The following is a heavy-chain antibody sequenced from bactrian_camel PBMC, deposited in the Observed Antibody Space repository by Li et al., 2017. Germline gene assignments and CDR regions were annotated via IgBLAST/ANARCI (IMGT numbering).Heavy chain of an antibody. V-gene: IGHV3S55*01. CDR3: AAGPDVGREKHLTADQVLSIRRNNF. CDR2: MDSDGSI. D-gene: IGHD3*01. Sequence: HVQLVESGGGSVQAGGSLRLSCAASGYAWHCMGWFRQAPGKEREGVAAMDSDGSIGYADSVQGRFTISRNVLPERLSLQMTRLKAEDTAMYYCAAGPDVGREKHLTADQVLSIRRNNFWGQGTQVTVS. J-gene: IGHJ4*01. CDR1: GYAWHC.